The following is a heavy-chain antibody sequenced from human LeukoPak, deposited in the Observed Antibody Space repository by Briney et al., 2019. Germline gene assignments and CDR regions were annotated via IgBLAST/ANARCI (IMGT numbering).Heavy chain of an antibody. D-gene: IGHD4-17*01. J-gene: IGHJ3*02. Sequence: GRSLRLSCAASGFTFSSYGMHWVRQAPGKGLEWVAVISYDGSNKYYADSVKGRFTISRDNSKNTLYLQMNSLRAEDTAVYYCARDRTDYEAFDIWGQGTMVTVSS. CDR1: GFTFSSYG. CDR2: ISYDGSNK. V-gene: IGHV3-30*03. CDR3: ARDRTDYEAFDI.